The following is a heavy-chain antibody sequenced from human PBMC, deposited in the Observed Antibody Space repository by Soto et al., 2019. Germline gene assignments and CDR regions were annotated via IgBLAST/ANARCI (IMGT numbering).Heavy chain of an antibody. CDR1: GFSVSSNY. J-gene: IGHJ3*01. V-gene: IGHV3-66*01. CDR3: ARPLANSGVILWGDAFDL. D-gene: IGHD3-3*01. Sequence: GGSLRLSCTASGFSVSSNYMSWVRQAPGKELEWVSVIYTSGSTFYAESVKGRFTISRDNPRNTVYLQVDSLRVEDTAVYYCARPLANSGVILWGDAFDLWGQGTMVTVSS. CDR2: IYTSGST.